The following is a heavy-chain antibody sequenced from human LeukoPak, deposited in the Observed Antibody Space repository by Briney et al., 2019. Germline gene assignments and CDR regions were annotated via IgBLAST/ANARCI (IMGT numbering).Heavy chain of an antibody. V-gene: IGHV4-34*01. Sequence: SETLSLTCAVYGGSFSGYYWSWIRQPPGKGLEWIGEINHSGSTNYNPSLKSRVTISVDTSKNQFSLKLSSVTAADTAVYYCARGPFRYSSNWPFGFDYWGQGTLVTVSS. J-gene: IGHJ4*02. CDR3: ARGPFRYSSNWPFGFDY. CDR1: GGSFSGYY. D-gene: IGHD6-13*01. CDR2: INHSGST.